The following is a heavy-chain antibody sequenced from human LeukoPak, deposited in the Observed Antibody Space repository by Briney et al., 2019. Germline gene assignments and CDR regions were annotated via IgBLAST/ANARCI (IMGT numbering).Heavy chain of an antibody. CDR2: ISAYNGNT. CDR1: GYTFTSYG. V-gene: IGHV1-18*01. CDR3: ARDWDNWNYDPTLLFDY. J-gene: IGHJ4*02. D-gene: IGHD1-7*01. Sequence: GASVKVSFKASGYTFTSYGISWVRQAPGQGLEWMGWISAYNGNTNYAQKLQGRVTMTTDTSTSTAYMELRSLRSDDTAVYYCARDWDNWNYDPTLLFDYWGQGTLVTVSS.